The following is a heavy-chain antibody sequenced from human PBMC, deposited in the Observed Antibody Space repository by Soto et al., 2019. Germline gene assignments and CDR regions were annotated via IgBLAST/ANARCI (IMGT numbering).Heavy chain of an antibody. V-gene: IGHV1-3*01. CDR1: GYTFTSYA. D-gene: IGHD3-22*01. J-gene: IGHJ6*02. CDR3: ARNPTLTTMIVVVSPYYSAMDV. Sequence: ALMKVSCKASGYTFTSYAMHWVRQAPGQRLEWMGWINAGNGNTKYSQKFQGRVTITRDTSASTAYMELSSLRSEDRAVYYCARNPTLTTMIVVVSPYYSAMDVWGQGTTVTVSS. CDR2: INAGNGNT.